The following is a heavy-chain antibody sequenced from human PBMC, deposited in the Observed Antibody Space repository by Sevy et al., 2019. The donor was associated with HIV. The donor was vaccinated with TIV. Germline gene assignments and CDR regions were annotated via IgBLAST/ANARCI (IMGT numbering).Heavy chain of an antibody. J-gene: IGHJ6*02. CDR2: MNPNSGNT. V-gene: IGHV1-8*01. CDR3: ARRWRYCSSTSCSYYYYGMDV. D-gene: IGHD2-2*01. Sequence: ASVKVSCKASGYTFTSYDINWVRQATGQGLEWMGWMNPNSGNTGYAQKFQGRVTMTRNTSISTAYMELSSLRSEDTAVYYCARRWRYCSSTSCSYYYYGMDVWGQWTTVTVSS. CDR1: GYTFTSYD.